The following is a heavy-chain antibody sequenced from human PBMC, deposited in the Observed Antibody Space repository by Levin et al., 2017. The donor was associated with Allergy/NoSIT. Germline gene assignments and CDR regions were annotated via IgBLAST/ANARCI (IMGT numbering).Heavy chain of an antibody. J-gene: IGHJ5*02. CDR1: GFTFSSYG. V-gene: IGHV3-33*01. CDR2: IWYDGSNK. Sequence: GESLKISCAASGFTFSSYGMHWVRQAPGKGLEWVAVIWYDGSNKYYADSVKGRFTISRDNSKNTLYLQMNSLRAEDTAVYYCARVYRGIAAAGREGWFDPWGQGTLVTVSS. D-gene: IGHD6-13*01. CDR3: ARVYRGIAAAGREGWFDP.